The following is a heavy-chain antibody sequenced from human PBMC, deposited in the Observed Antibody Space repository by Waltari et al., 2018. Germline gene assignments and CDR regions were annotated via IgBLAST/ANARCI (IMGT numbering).Heavy chain of an antibody. CDR1: TYISSNYY. CDR3: ATSGMDLSGVTINWFDP. V-gene: IGHV1-69-2*01. J-gene: IGHJ5*02. D-gene: IGHD3-9*01. CDR2: VDPANGKT. Sequence: EVPLVPSGAEVKKPGATVKISCKASTYISSNYYMPWPRQAPGKGLEWMGRVDPANGKTIYADKFQGRFIITTNRPTRTVFMEVTSLTSDDAAVYYCATSGMDLSGVTINWFDPWGQGTLLTVSS.